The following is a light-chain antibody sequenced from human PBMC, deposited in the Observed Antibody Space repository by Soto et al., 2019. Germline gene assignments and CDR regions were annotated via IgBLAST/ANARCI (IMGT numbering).Light chain of an antibody. V-gene: IGKV3-20*01. CDR3: QQSGTSPPVA. CDR2: GAS. CDR1: QSVGSRF. J-gene: IGKJ4*01. Sequence: EIVLTQSPGTLSLSPGERATLSCRASQSVGSRFLAWYQQKPGQAPRLLIYGASNRATDIPDRFSGSGSGTDFTLTISRLEPEDFAVYYCQQSGTSPPVAFGGGTKVEIK.